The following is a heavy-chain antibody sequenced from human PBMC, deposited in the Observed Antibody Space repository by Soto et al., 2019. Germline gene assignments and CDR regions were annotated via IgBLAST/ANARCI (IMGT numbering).Heavy chain of an antibody. Sequence: PGGSLRLSCAGSGFTFSDYDMSWIRHVAGKGLEWVAYISSTSLQTNYADSVRGRFTISRYNAKNSLYLQMNSLRAEDTAVYLYARDNGGDWGVGAFDFWGQGTVVTVSS. J-gene: IGHJ3*01. D-gene: IGHD2-21*02. V-gene: IGHV3-11*06. CDR3: ARDNGGDWGVGAFDF. CDR2: ISSTSLQT. CDR1: GFTFSDYD.